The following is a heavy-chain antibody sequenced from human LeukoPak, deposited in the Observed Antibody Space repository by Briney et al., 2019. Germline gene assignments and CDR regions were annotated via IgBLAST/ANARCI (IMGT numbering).Heavy chain of an antibody. CDR1: GFTFSSYG. CDR3: AKRGYCSGGSCYPYYFDY. J-gene: IGHJ4*02. Sequence: GGSLRLSCAASGFTFSSYGMSWVRQAPGKGLEWVSAISGSGGSTYYADSVKGRFTISRDNSKNTLYLQMNSLRAEDTAVYYCAKRGYCSGGSCYPYYFDYWGQGTLVTVSS. V-gene: IGHV3-23*01. CDR2: ISGSGGST. D-gene: IGHD2-15*01.